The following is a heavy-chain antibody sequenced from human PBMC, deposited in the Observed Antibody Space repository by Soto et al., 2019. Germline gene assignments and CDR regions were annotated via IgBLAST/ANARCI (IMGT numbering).Heavy chain of an antibody. V-gene: IGHV1-69*01. CDR1: GGTFSSYA. J-gene: IGHJ4*02. CDR3: AREFRYSSSWTRYFDY. CDR2: INPIFVTA. D-gene: IGHD6-13*01. Sequence: QVLLVQSGAEVKKPGSSVKVSCKASGGTFSSYAISWVRQAPGQGLEWMGGINPIFVTANYAQKFQGRVTITADESTSTAYMELSSLSSEDTAVYYCAREFRYSSSWTRYFDYWGQGTLVTVSS.